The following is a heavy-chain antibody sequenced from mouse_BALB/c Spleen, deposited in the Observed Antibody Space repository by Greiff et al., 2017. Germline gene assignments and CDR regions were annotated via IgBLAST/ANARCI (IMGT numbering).Heavy chain of an antibody. CDR2: ISSGGSYT. D-gene: IGHD4-1*01. J-gene: IGHJ4*01. Sequence: EVHLVESGGGLVKPGGSLKLSCAASGFTFSSYAMSWVRQSPEKRLEWVAEISSGGSYTYYPDTVTGRFTISRDNAKNTLYLEMSSLRSEDTAMYYCARRTGTGAMDYWGQGTSVTVSS. CDR1: GFTFSSYA. CDR3: ARRTGTGAMDY. V-gene: IGHV5-9-4*01.